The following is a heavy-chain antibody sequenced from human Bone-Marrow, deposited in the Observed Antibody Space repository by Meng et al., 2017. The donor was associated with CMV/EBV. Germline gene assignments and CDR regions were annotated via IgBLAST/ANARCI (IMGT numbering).Heavy chain of an antibody. J-gene: IGHJ3*02. CDR2: ISSSGTSI. CDR3: ARVRYSTSYGDAFDI. Sequence: GESLKISCAVSGFTFSRYTMVWVRQAPGKGLEWVSSISSSGTSIYYADSVKGRFTISRDNAKNSLYLQMNSLRAEDTAVYYCARVRYSTSYGDAFDIWGQGTMVTVSS. D-gene: IGHD6-6*01. CDR1: GFTFSRYT. V-gene: IGHV3-21*01.